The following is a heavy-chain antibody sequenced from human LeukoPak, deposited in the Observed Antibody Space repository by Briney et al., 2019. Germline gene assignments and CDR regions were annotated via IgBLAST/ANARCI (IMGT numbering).Heavy chain of an antibody. CDR2: ISGTSRYR. CDR1: GFTFSTYS. V-gene: IGHV3-21*01. J-gene: IGHJ4*02. CDR3: ARGHSTVTTFSFDY. Sequence: GGSLRLSCAASGFTFSTYSMNWVRQAPRKGVEWVSSISGTSRYRYYADSVKGRFTVSRDNAKKSLYLQMNSLRAEDSAVYYCARGHSTVTTFSFDYWGQGTLVTVSS. D-gene: IGHD4-11*01.